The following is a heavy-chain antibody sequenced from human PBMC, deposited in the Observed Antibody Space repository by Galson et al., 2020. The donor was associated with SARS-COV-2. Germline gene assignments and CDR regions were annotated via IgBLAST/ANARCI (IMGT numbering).Heavy chain of an antibody. CDR1: GYTFTGYY. D-gene: IGHD2-21*01. V-gene: IGHV1-2*02. CDR3: ARDGSDSSSHNWFDP. J-gene: IGHJ5*02. CDR2: INPNRGDT. Sequence: ASVKVSCKASGYTFTGYYMHWVRQAPGQGLEWVGWINPNRGDTRYAEKFQGRGTMIRDTSISTAYMELSRLKSDDTAVYYCARDGSDSSSHNWFDPWGQGTLVTVSS.